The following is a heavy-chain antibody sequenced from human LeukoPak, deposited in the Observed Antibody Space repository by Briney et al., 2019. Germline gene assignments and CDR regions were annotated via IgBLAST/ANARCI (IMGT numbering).Heavy chain of an antibody. Sequence: PGGSLRLSCAASGFTFSTYWMTWVRQAPGKGLEWVANIKEDGSEKYYVDSVKGRFTISRDNAKNSMYLQMNSLRAEDTAVFYCARDPAGVTTSVSYFDYWGQGTLVTVSS. V-gene: IGHV3-7*01. CDR2: IKEDGSEK. D-gene: IGHD4-17*01. CDR1: GFTFSTYW. CDR3: ARDPAGVTTSVSYFDY. J-gene: IGHJ4*02.